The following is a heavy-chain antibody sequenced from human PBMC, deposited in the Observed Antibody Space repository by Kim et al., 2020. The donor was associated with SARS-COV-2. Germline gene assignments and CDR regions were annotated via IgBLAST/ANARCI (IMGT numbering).Heavy chain of an antibody. D-gene: IGHD5-18*01. CDR3: ARGVDTAMVGGFDY. CDR2: IYSGGST. J-gene: IGHJ4*02. CDR1: GFTVSSNY. Sequence: GGSLRLSCAASGFTVSSNYMSWVRQAPGKGLEWVSVIYSGGSTYYADSVKGRFTISRDNSKNTLYLQMNSLRVEDTAVYYCARGVDTAMVGGFDYWGQGTLVTVSS. V-gene: IGHV3-66*01.